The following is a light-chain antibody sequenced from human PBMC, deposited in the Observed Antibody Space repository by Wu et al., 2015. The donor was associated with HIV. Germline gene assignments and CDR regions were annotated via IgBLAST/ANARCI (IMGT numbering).Light chain of an antibody. CDR3: QQYGDWPLT. J-gene: IGKJ4*01. Sequence: EIVMTQFPVTLSASPGDSVTLSCRATRNITNKLAWFQQKRGQSPRLVLHTVSVRPSDTPLRVRGAGSGTNFTLTINKIQSEDFATYYCQQYGDWPLTFGGGTKVETK. CDR1: RNITNK. CDR2: TVS. V-gene: IGKV3D-15*03.